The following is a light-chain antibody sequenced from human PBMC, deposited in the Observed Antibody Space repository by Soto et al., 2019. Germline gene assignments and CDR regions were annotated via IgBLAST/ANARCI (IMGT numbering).Light chain of an antibody. CDR3: CSYTTSNTRQIV. V-gene: IGLV2-14*01. J-gene: IGLJ1*01. CDR1: SSDVGGYNY. Sequence: QSVLTQPASVSGSPGQSITISCTGTSSDVGGYNYVSWYQQHPGKAPKFMIYDVSNRPSGVSNRFSGSKSGNTASLTISGLQAEDEADYYCCSYTTSNTRQIVFGTGTNVNVL. CDR2: DVS.